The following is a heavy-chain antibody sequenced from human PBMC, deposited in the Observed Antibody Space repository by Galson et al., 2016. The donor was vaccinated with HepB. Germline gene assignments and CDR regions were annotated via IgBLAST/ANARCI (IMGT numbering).Heavy chain of an antibody. CDR1: GYSFTTYW. V-gene: IGHV5-51*01. D-gene: IGHD2-15*01. J-gene: IGHJ6*02. Sequence: QSGAEVKKPGESLKISCKGSGYSFTTYWIGWVRQMPGKGLEWMGIIYPGDSDTRYSPSFQGQVTISADKSISTAYLQWSSLKASDTAMYYCARQQMPGYCSGGLCYHHYGIDVWGQGTAVTVSS. CDR2: IYPGDSDT. CDR3: ARQQMPGYCSGGLCYHHYGIDV.